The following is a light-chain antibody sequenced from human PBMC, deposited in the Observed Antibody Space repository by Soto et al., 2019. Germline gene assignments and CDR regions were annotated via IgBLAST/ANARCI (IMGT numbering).Light chain of an antibody. CDR3: SSYAGSSALYV. J-gene: IGLJ1*01. CDR2: DVS. CDR1: NSDVGGYNY. Sequence: QYALTQPASVSGSPGQSITISCTGTNSDVGGYNYVSWYQQRPGKAPKLMIYDVSNRPSGVSNRFSGSKSGNTASLTISGLQAEDEADYYCSSYAGSSALYVFGTGTKVTV. V-gene: IGLV2-14*01.